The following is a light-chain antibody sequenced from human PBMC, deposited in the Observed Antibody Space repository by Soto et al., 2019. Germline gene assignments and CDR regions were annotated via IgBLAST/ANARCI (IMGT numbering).Light chain of an antibody. CDR1: SGSVSTSYY. Sequence: QAVVTQEPSFSVSPGGTVTLTCGLSSGSVSTSYYPSWYQQTPGQAPRTLIYSTHTRSSGVPDRFSGSILGNKAALTITGAQADDESDYYCVLYMGSGTVVFGGGTKLTVL. J-gene: IGLJ2*01. V-gene: IGLV8-61*01. CDR2: STH. CDR3: VLYMGSGTVV.